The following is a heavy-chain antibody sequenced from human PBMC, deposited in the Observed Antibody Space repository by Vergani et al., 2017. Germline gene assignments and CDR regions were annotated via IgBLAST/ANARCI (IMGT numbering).Heavy chain of an antibody. CDR1: GASIRSCNYY. CDR3: ARHSTVEWLVKLGWIDP. Sequence: QLQLQESGPGLVKPSATLSLTFSVSGASIRSCNYYWAWIRQPPGKGREWISSIYYSGSTYYNPSLKSRVTIYVDTSKNQFSLKLSSVTAADTAVYFCARHSTVEWLVKLGWIDPWGQGILVTVSS. CDR2: IYYSGST. J-gene: IGHJ5*02. D-gene: IGHD6-19*01. V-gene: IGHV4-39*01.